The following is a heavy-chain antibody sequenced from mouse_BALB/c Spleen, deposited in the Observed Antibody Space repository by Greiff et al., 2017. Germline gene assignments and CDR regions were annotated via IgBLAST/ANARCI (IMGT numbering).Heavy chain of an antibody. D-gene: IGHD3-3*01. CDR1: GYSITSDYA. CDR3: AREGTEGSY. CDR2: ISYSGST. Sequence: EVQLQQSGPGLVKPSQSLSLTCTVTGYSITSDYAWNWIRQFPGNKLEWMGYISYSGSTSYNPSLKSRISITRDTSKNQFFLQLNSVTTEDTATYYCAREGTEGSYWGQGTTLTVSS. V-gene: IGHV3-2*02. J-gene: IGHJ2*01.